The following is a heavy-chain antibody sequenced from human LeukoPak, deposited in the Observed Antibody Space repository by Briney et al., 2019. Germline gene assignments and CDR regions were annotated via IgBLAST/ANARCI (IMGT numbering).Heavy chain of an antibody. V-gene: IGHV3-23*01. CDR3: AKDPGSSFGGNWFDP. J-gene: IGHJ5*02. Sequence: GGSLRLSCAASGFTFSSYAMSWVRQAPGKGLEWVSAISGSGGSTYYADSVKGRFTISRDNSKNTLYLQMNSLRAEDTAVYYCAKDPGSSFGGNWFDPWGQGTLVTVSS. D-gene: IGHD3-10*01. CDR2: ISGSGGST. CDR1: GFTFSSYA.